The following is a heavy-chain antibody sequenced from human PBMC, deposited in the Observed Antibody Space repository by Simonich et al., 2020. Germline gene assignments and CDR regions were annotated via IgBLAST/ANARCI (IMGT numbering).Heavy chain of an antibody. CDR2: ISSSSSTI. CDR3: ARDSSYYAFDI. Sequence: EVQLVESGGGLVQPGGSLRLSCAASGFTFSSYSMNWVRQAPGKGLGWVSNISSSSSTIYYADSVKGRFTISRDNAKNSLYLQMNSLRAEDTAVYYCARDSSYYAFDIWGQGTMVTVSS. V-gene: IGHV3-48*01. CDR1: GFTFSSYS. J-gene: IGHJ3*02. D-gene: IGHD5-12*01.